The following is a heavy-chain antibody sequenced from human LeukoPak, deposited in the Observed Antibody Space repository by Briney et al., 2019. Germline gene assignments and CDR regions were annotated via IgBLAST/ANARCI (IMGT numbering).Heavy chain of an antibody. CDR1: GFTFSSYA. J-gene: IGHJ1*01. CDR2: ISGSVGST. V-gene: IGHV3-23*01. Sequence: GGSLRLSCAASGFTFSSYAMSLVRQAPGKGLEWVSAISGSVGSTYYADSVKGRFTISRDNSKNTLYLQMNSLRAEGTAVYYCAKDQGGYLTSDYFQHWGQGTLVTVSS. CDR3: AKDQGGYLTSDYFQH. D-gene: IGHD5-12*01.